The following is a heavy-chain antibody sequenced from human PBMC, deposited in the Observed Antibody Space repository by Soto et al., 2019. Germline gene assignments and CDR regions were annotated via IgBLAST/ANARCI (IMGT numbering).Heavy chain of an antibody. CDR2: ISHDGSNK. J-gene: IGHJ4*02. CDR3: ATEWSSSATEFDF. V-gene: IGHV3-30*03. CDR1: VFTFISYG. Sequence: GRSLRLSCAPSVFTFISYGMHWVRQAPGRGLEWVAVISHDGSNKYYADSVKGRFTISRDNSKNTLYLQVNSLRAEDTALYYCATEWSSSATEFDFWGQGALVTVSS. D-gene: IGHD6-6*01.